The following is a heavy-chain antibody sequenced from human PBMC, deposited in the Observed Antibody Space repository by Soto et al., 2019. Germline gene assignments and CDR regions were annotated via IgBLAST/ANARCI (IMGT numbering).Heavy chain of an antibody. J-gene: IGHJ5*02. CDR2: ISSSSSYI. CDR3: ARDYYDSSGYYISGWFDP. Sequence: EVQLVESGGGLVKPGGSLRLSCAASGFTFSSYSMNWVRQAPGKGLEWVSSISSSSSYIYYADSVKGRFTISRDNVKNSLYLQMNSLRAEDTAVYYCARDYYDSSGYYISGWFDPWGQGTLVTVSS. V-gene: IGHV3-21*01. CDR1: GFTFSSYS. D-gene: IGHD3-22*01.